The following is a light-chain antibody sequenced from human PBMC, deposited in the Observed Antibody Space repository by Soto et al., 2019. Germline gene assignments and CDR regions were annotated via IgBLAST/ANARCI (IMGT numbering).Light chain of an antibody. CDR3: QQYAISPWT. CDR2: DAS. V-gene: IGKV3-20*01. J-gene: IGKJ1*01. CDR1: ENVATNY. Sequence: IVLTQSLGTLSLSPGERATLSCRASENVATNYLAWYQQKPGQAPRLLIFDASNRAADIPDRFSGSGSGTDFTLIISRLEPEDFAVYHCQQYAISPWTFGQGTKLEVK.